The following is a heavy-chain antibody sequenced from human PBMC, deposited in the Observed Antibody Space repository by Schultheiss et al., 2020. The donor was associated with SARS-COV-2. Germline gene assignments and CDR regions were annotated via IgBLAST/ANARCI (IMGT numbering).Heavy chain of an antibody. CDR2: IKQDGSEK. V-gene: IGHV3-7*01. CDR3: ARVGYLHKLT. J-gene: IGHJ5*02. D-gene: IGHD1-26*01. Sequence: GGSLRLSCAASGFTFSSYWISWVRQAPGKGLEWVANIKQDGSEKNYVDSVEGRFTISRDNAKNSLYLQMNSLRAEDTAVYYCARVGYLHKLTWGQGTLVTVSS. CDR1: GFTFSSYW.